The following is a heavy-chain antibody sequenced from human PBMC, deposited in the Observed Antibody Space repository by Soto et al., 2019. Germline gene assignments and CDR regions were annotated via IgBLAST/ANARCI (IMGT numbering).Heavy chain of an antibody. CDR2: ISSSSSYI. D-gene: IGHD3-3*02. Sequence: GGSLRLSCAASGFTFSGYSMNWVRQAPGKGLEWVSSISSSSSYIYYADSVKGRFTISRDNAKNSLYLQMNSLRAEDTAVYYCARDISSPTPSGVNWFDPWGQGTLVTVSS. V-gene: IGHV3-21*01. J-gene: IGHJ5*02. CDR1: GFTFSGYS. CDR3: ARDISSPTPSGVNWFDP.